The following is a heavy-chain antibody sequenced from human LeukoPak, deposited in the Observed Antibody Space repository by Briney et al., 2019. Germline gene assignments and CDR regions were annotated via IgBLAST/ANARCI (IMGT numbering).Heavy chain of an antibody. CDR3: ARGSEAAAGAFDY. CDR2: VWYDGNNK. CDR1: GFAFRSYG. J-gene: IGHJ4*02. Sequence: GGSLRLSCAASGFAFRSYGMHWVRQAPGKGLEWVAIVWYDGNNKYYADSVKGRFTVSRDNSKDTVSLQLNSLRAEDTAVYYCARGSEAAAGAFDYWGQGALVTVPS. D-gene: IGHD6-13*01. V-gene: IGHV3-33*01.